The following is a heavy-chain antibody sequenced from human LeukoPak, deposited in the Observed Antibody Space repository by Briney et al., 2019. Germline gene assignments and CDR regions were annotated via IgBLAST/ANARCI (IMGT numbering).Heavy chain of an antibody. D-gene: IGHD6-19*01. CDR2: ISGSGGST. CDR1: GFTFSSYA. V-gene: IGHV3-23*01. J-gene: IGHJ4*02. Sequence: QPGGSLRLSCAASGFTFSSYAMSWVRQAPGKGLEWVSAISGSGGSTYYADSEKGRFTISRDNSKNTLYLQMNSLRAEDTAVYYCAKDSEAWQWLVLNYWGQGTLVTVSS. CDR3: AKDSEAWQWLVLNY.